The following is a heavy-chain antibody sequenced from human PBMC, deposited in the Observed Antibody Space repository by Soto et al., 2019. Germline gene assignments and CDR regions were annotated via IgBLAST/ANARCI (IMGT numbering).Heavy chain of an antibody. V-gene: IGHV4-61*01. CDR1: GGSVSSGSYY. CDR3: ARDIVVVPAADGTQSYYYYSMDV. CDR2: IYYSGST. J-gene: IGHJ6*02. D-gene: IGHD2-2*01. Sequence: SETLSLTCTVSGGSVSSGSYYWSWIRQPPGKGLEWIGYIYYSGSTNYNPSLKSRVTISVDTSKNQFSLKLSSVTAADTAVYYCARDIVVVPAADGTQSYYYYSMDVWGQGTTVTVSS.